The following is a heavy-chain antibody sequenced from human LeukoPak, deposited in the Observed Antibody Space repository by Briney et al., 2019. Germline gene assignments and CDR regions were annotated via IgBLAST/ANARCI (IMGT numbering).Heavy chain of an antibody. V-gene: IGHV1-2*02. D-gene: IGHD3-22*01. CDR2: INPKRGGT. CDR3: ARVRSYYYDSSGYDY. Sequence: ASVKVSCKASGYTFIDSYIHWVRQAPGQGLEWMGWINPKRGGTNYVQRFKGRVTITRNTSISTAYMELSSLRSEDTAVYYCARVRSYYYDSSGYDYWGQGTLVTVSS. CDR1: GYTFIDSY. J-gene: IGHJ4*02.